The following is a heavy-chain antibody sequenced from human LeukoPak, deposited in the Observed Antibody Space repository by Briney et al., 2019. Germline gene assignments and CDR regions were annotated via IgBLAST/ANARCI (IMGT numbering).Heavy chain of an antibody. CDR1: GFTFSTYT. CDR3: ARGTSGVTRNFDY. D-gene: IGHD3-10*01. CDR2: IGNNGGGI. Sequence: GGSLRLSCAASGFTFSTYTMYWVRHPPGKRLEWVSIIGNNGGGIHYADSVRGRFTISRDNSKNALYLQMNSLRVEDTAVYYCARGTSGVTRNFDYWGQGTLVTVSS. J-gene: IGHJ4*02. V-gene: IGHV3-23*01.